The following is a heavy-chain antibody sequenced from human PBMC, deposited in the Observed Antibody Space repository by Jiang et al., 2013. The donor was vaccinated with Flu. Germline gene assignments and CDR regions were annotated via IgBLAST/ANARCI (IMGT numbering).Heavy chain of an antibody. CDR1: SISSYY. J-gene: IGHJ4*02. CDR2: IYSSGST. V-gene: IGHV4-4*07. D-gene: IGHD6-19*01. CDR3: ARVYIYSSGWYYFDY. Sequence: SISSYYWSWIRQPAGKGLEWIGRIYSSGSTNYNPSLKSRVTMSVDTSKNQFSLKLSSVTAADTAVYYCARVYIYSSGWYYFDYWGQGTLVTVSS.